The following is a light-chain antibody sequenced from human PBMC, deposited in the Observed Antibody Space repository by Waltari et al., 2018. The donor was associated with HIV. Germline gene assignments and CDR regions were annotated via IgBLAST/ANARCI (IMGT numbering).Light chain of an antibody. CDR1: NSNIGSNF. J-gene: IGLJ1*01. V-gene: IGLV1-47*01. CDR2: RNN. CDR3: ASWDDGLRGHV. Sequence: QSGLTQPPSASGTPGQRLSISCAGNNSNIGSNFVFWYRQIPRAAPTLLVYRNNQRPSGVGDRFSGSRSGASASLVISGLRVEDEADYYCASWDDGLRGHVFGSGTTVSV.